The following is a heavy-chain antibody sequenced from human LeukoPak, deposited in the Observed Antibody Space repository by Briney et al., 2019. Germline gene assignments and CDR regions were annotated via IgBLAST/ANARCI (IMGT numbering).Heavy chain of an antibody. Sequence: GGSLRLSCAASGFTVSRNYMSWVRQAPGKGLEWVSVIYSGGSTYYADSVKGRFTISRDNSKNTLYLQMNSLRAEDTAVYYCASAPESSGWYGSGTFDIWGQGTMVTVSS. V-gene: IGHV3-53*01. J-gene: IGHJ3*02. CDR3: ASAPESSGWYGSGTFDI. D-gene: IGHD6-19*01. CDR2: IYSGGST. CDR1: GFTVSRNY.